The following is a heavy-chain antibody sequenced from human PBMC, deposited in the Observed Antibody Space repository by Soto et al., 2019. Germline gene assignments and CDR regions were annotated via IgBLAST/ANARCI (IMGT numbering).Heavy chain of an antibody. V-gene: IGHV1-18*01. Sequence: QVQLMQSGPEVKKPGASVKVSCKASGYPFGDYGISWVRQAPGQGLEWVGWISADNGNANYAQNLQDRVIMTIETSTHTAYMELRKLKSDDTAVYFCASEGAYGDSDYWGQGTLVTVSS. J-gene: IGHJ4*02. D-gene: IGHD4-17*01. CDR1: GYPFGDYG. CDR3: ASEGAYGDSDY. CDR2: ISADNGNA.